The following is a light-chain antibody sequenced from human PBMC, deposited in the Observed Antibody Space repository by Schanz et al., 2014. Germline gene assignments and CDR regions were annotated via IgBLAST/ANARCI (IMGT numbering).Light chain of an antibody. CDR1: SSDVGSYNL. CDR3: SSYAGSNNVYV. J-gene: IGLJ1*01. Sequence: QSALTQPASVSGSPGQSITISCTGTSSDVGSYNLVSWYQQHPGKAPKLMIYEVSKRPSGVSTRFSGSKSGNTASLTVSGLQAEDEADYYCSSYAGSNNVYVFGTGTKLTVL. V-gene: IGLV2-14*02. CDR2: EVS.